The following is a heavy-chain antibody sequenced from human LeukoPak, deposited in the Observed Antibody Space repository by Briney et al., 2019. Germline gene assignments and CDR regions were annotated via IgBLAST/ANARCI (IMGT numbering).Heavy chain of an antibody. Sequence: GGSLRLSCAASGFTVSSNYMSWVRQAPGKGLEWVSAISGSGGSTYYADSVKGRFTISRDNSKNTLYLQMNSLRAEDTAVYYCAKDFHAAIYCSSTSCYTGTMRAFDIWGQGTMVTVSS. V-gene: IGHV3-23*01. CDR2: ISGSGGST. J-gene: IGHJ3*02. D-gene: IGHD2-2*02. CDR3: AKDFHAAIYCSSTSCYTGTMRAFDI. CDR1: GFTVSSNY.